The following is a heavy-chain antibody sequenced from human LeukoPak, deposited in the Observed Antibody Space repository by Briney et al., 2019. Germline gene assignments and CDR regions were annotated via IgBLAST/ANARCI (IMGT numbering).Heavy chain of an antibody. CDR3: ARDAGSLLWFGELLS. J-gene: IGHJ5*02. D-gene: IGHD3-10*01. CDR2: IYHSGGT. CDR1: GGSISSSNW. Sequence: SETLSLTCAVSGGSISSSNWWSWVRQPPGKGLEWIGEIYHSGGTNYNPSLKSRVTISVDKSKNQFSLKLSSVTAADTAVYYCARDAGSLLWFGELLSWGQGTLVTVSS. V-gene: IGHV4-4*02.